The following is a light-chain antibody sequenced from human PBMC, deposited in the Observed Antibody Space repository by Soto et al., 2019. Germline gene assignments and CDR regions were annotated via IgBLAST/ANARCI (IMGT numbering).Light chain of an antibody. Sequence: DIPMTQSPSTLSASVGDRVTITCRASQSISTWLAWYQQKPGKAPKLLIYKASTLESGVPSRFSGSASGTEFTLTISSLQPDDFATYYCQQYNSNPYTFGPGTKVDIK. V-gene: IGKV1-5*03. J-gene: IGKJ3*01. CDR2: KAS. CDR1: QSISTW. CDR3: QQYNSNPYT.